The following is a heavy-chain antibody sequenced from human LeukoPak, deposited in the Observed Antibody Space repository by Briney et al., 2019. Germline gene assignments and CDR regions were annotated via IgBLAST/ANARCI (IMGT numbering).Heavy chain of an antibody. Sequence: GASVKVSCKASGYTFSSYDINWVRQAAGQGLEWMGWMNPDSGNTGYAPKFQGRVTMTRSTSISTAYMELSSLRSEDTAVYYCARGAWPAVIPTRWFDPWSQGTLVTVSS. V-gene: IGHV1-8*02. CDR1: GYTFSSYD. J-gene: IGHJ5*02. CDR2: MNPDSGNT. CDR3: ARGAWPAVIPTRWFDP. D-gene: IGHD2-2*01.